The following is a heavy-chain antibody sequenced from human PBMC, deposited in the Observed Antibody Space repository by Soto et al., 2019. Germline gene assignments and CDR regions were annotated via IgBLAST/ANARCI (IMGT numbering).Heavy chain of an antibody. Sequence: SETLSLTCTVSGGSISSSSYYWGWIRQSPGKGLEWIGSIYYSGSTYYNPSLKSRVTISSDMSKNQFSLKLTSVTAADTAVYYCARATGADKEDYWGQGTLVTVSS. CDR1: GGSISSSSYY. V-gene: IGHV4-39*01. D-gene: IGHD3-10*01. CDR3: ARATGADKEDY. J-gene: IGHJ4*02. CDR2: IYYSGST.